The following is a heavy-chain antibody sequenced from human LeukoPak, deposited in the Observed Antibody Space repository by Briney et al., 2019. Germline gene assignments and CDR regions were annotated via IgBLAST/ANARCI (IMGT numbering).Heavy chain of an antibody. V-gene: IGHV3-73*01. J-gene: IGHJ4*02. D-gene: IGHD6-19*01. CDR3: AKDPRSSGLANYFFDY. CDR1: GFTFGSSS. CDR2: IRSKANSFAT. Sequence: PGGSLRLSCAGSGFTFGSSSIHWVRQASGKGLEWVGRIRSKANSFATAYAASVRGRFTVSRDNSKNTLYLQMNSLRAEDTAVYYCAKDPRSSGLANYFFDYWGQGTLVTVSS.